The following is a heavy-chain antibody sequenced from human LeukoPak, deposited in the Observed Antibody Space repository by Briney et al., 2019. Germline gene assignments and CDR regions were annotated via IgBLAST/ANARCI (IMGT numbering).Heavy chain of an antibody. CDR3: ARNRWMDY. J-gene: IGHJ4*02. CDR1: GYTFTDYY. V-gene: IGHV1-2*02. CDR2: INPNSGT. D-gene: IGHD1-1*01. Sequence: ASVKVSCKASGYTFTDYYMHWVRHAPGQGLEWMGWINPNSGTNYAQKFQGRVTMTRDTSISTAYMELTRLTSVDTAGYYCARNRWMDYWGQGTLVTVSS.